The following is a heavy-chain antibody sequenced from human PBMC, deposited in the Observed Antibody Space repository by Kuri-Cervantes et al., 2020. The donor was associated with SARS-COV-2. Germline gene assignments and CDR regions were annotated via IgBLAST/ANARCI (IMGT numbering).Heavy chain of an antibody. J-gene: IGHJ4*02. V-gene: IGHV3-21*01. CDR1: GFTFSSYS. CDR3: ARPAETGTRFDY. Sequence: GESLKISCAASGFTFSSYSMNWVRQAPGKGLEWVSSISSSSYIYYADSVKGRFTISRDNAKNSLYLQMNSLGAEDTAVYYCARPAETGTRFDYWGQGTLVTVSS. CDR2: ISSSSYI. D-gene: IGHD1-1*01.